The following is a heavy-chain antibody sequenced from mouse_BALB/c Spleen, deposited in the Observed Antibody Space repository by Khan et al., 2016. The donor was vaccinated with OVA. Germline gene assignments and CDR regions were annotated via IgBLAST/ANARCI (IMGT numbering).Heavy chain of an antibody. V-gene: IGHV1S81*02. CDR1: GYTFTSYW. J-gene: IGHJ4*01. CDR2: INPNNGDT. Sequence: QVQLQQPGAELVKPGASVKLSCKASGYTFTSYWMHWVKLRPGQGFEWIGEINPNNGDTTYSEKLQRQATLTVDKHYSTAYLQLSSLISQDSAVYYCTIGNYPYYAMDYWCQGTSVTVAS. D-gene: IGHD2-1*01. CDR3: TIGNYPYYAMDY.